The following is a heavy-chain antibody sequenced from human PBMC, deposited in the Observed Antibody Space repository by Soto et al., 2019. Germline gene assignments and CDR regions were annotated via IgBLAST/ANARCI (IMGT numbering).Heavy chain of an antibody. D-gene: IGHD1-7*01. CDR1: GGTFSSYA. Sequence: QVQLVQSGAEVKKPGSSVKVSCKASGGTFSSYAISWVRQAPGQGLEWMGGIIPIFGTANYAQKFQGRVTITADETTSPADMELSSLRSEDTAVYYCARDNIKLELDGGYYGMDVWGQGTTVTVSS. CDR2: IIPIFGTA. CDR3: ARDNIKLELDGGYYGMDV. J-gene: IGHJ6*02. V-gene: IGHV1-69*01.